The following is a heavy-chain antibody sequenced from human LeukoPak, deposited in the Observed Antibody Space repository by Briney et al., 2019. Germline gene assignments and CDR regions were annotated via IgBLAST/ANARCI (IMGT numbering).Heavy chain of an antibody. CDR2: INPNSGGT. J-gene: IGHJ4*02. D-gene: IGHD5-12*01. CDR1: GYTFTGYY. CDR3: ARTPSGYVPLDY. Sequence: ASVKVSCKASGYTFTGYYMHWVRQAPGQGLEWMGWINPNSGGTNYAQKFQGRVTMTRDTSISTAYMELSRLRSDDTAVYYCARTPSGYVPLDYWGQGTLVIVSS. V-gene: IGHV1-2*02.